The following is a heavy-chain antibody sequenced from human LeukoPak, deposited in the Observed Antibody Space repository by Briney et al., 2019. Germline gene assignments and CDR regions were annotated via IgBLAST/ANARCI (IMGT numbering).Heavy chain of an antibody. CDR2: INSDGSST. CDR1: GFTFSSYW. J-gene: IGHJ2*01. V-gene: IGHV3-74*01. Sequence: PGGSLRLSCAASGFTFSSYWMHWVRQAPGKGPVWVSRINSDGSSTSYADSVKGRFTISRDNAKNTLYLQMNSLRAEDTAVYYCARDLWDYGDYVAWYFDLWGRGTLVTVSS. CDR3: ARDLWDYGDYVAWYFDL. D-gene: IGHD4-17*01.